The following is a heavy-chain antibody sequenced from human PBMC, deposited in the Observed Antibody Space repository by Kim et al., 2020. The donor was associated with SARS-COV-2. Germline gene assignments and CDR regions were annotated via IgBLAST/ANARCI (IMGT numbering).Heavy chain of an antibody. Sequence: SETLSLTCTVSGGSISSYYWSWIRQPPGKGLEWIGYIYYSGSTNYNPSLKSRVTISVDTSKNQFSLKLSSVTAADTAVYYCAGTVAGTVDYWGQGTLVTVSS. J-gene: IGHJ4*02. CDR2: IYYSGST. CDR1: GGSISSYY. D-gene: IGHD6-19*01. CDR3: AGTVAGTVDY. V-gene: IGHV4-59*13.